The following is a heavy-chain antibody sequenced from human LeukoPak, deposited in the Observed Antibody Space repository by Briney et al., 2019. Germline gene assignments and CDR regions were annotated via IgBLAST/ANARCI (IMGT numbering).Heavy chain of an antibody. CDR3: ARAVVVVPAAIRYYYYYMDV. Sequence: PSETLSLTCTVSGGSISSGGYYWSWIRQHPGQGLERIGYIYYSGSTYYNPSLKSRVTISVDTSKNQFSLKLSSVTAADTAVYYCARAVVVVPAAIRYYYYYMDVWGKGTTVTVSS. V-gene: IGHV4-31*03. D-gene: IGHD2-2*01. J-gene: IGHJ6*03. CDR2: IYYSGST. CDR1: GGSISSGGYY.